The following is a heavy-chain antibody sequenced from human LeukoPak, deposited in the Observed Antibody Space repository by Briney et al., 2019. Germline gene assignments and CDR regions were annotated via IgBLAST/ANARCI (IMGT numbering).Heavy chain of an antibody. CDR1: GGSISSYY. CDR2: IYYSGST. CDR3: ARGVGATPGYFDY. J-gene: IGHJ4*02. Sequence: SETLSLTCTVSGGSISSYYWNWIRQPPGKGLEWIGYIYYSGSTNYNPSLKSRVTISVDTSKNQFSLKLSSVTAADTAVYYCARGVGATPGYFDYWGQGTLVTVSS. V-gene: IGHV4-59*01. D-gene: IGHD1-26*01.